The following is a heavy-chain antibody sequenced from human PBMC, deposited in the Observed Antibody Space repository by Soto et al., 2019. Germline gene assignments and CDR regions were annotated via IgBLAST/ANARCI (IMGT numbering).Heavy chain of an antibody. CDR2: ISSSSSYI. Sequence: EVQLVESGGGLVKPGGSLRLSCAASGFTFSSYSMNWVRQAPGKGLEWVSSISSSSSYIYYADSVKGRFTISRDNAKNSLSLQMNSLRAEDTAVYYCARAGDYGDSFDYWGQGTLVTVSS. CDR1: GFTFSSYS. CDR3: ARAGDYGDSFDY. J-gene: IGHJ4*02. D-gene: IGHD4-17*01. V-gene: IGHV3-21*01.